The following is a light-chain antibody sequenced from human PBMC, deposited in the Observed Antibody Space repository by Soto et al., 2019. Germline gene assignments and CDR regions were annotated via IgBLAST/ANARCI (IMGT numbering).Light chain of an antibody. J-gene: IGKJ1*01. CDR3: QQYNSYLWT. V-gene: IGKV1-5*01. CDR2: DAS. Sequence: DIQMTQSPSTLSASVGDRVTITCRASQSIGDWLAWYQQKPGKAPKVLIYDASILESGVPSRFSGSGSGTEFTLTISSLQPDDFATYYCQQYNSYLWTFGQGT. CDR1: QSIGDW.